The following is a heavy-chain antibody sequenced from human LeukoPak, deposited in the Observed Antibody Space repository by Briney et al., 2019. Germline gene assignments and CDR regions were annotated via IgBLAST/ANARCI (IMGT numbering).Heavy chain of an antibody. J-gene: IGHJ5*02. CDR3: TTSPAVAS. V-gene: IGHV3-53*01. CDR2: IYSGGTT. Sequence: GGSLRLSCAASGFTVSNNYMTWVRQAPAKGLEWVSLIYSGGTTFYTDSVKGRFTISRDSSKNTLYLQMNNLKAEDTAVYYCTTSPAVASWGQGTLVTVSS. CDR1: GFTVSNNY. D-gene: IGHD4-23*01.